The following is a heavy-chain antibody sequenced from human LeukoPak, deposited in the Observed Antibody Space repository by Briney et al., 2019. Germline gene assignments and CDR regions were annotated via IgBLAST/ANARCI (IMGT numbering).Heavy chain of an antibody. Sequence: GGSLRLSCAASGFTFGDYYMSWIRQAPGKGLEWVSYISSSGSTIYYADSVKGRFTISRDNAKNSLYLQMNSLRAEDTAVYYCATYGGLNHTPRVRYFDYWGQGTLVTVSS. CDR1: GFTFGDYY. V-gene: IGHV3-11*01. D-gene: IGHD4-23*01. CDR3: ATYGGLNHTPRVRYFDY. J-gene: IGHJ4*02. CDR2: ISSSGSTI.